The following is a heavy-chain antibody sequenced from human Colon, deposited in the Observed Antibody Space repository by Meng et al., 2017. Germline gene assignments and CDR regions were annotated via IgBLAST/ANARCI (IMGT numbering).Heavy chain of an antibody. CDR2: VDYYWNI. CDR1: GGSVSSGSHY. CDR3: AVGPWELDY. Sequence: QVQLQESGPGLVRPSETLSLTCNGSGGSVSSGSHYWSWIRQPPVKGLEFIAYVDYYWNINYNPSLNSRATVSIDTSKTQFSLKVTSVTAADTAVYYCAVGPWELDYWGQGILVTVSS. V-gene: IGHV4-61*01. D-gene: IGHD1-26*01. J-gene: IGHJ4*02.